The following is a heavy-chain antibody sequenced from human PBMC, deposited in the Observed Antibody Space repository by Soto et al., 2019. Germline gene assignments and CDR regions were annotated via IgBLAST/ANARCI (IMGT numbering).Heavy chain of an antibody. Sequence: EVQVMESGGDLVQPGGSLRLSCEVSGLSFSRYSLNWVRQAPGKGLEWITYISPGGTTTYYAYAVKGRFTVSRDDAKNSMFLQMDSLRDEDTSVYYCSTYADDHGDYHDHWGQGTLVTVSS. D-gene: IGHD2-2*01. CDR1: GLSFSRYS. V-gene: IGHV3-48*02. CDR3: STYADDHGDYHDH. CDR2: ISPGGTTT. J-gene: IGHJ4*02.